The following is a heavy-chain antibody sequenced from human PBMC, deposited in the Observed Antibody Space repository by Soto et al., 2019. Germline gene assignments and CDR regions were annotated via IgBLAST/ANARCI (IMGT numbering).Heavy chain of an antibody. V-gene: IGHV4-61*01. J-gene: IGHJ5*02. CDR2: VYFSGST. Sequence: SETLSLTCTVSGVSVSSGSFYWAWIRQPPGKGLEWIGHVYFSGSTNYIPSLKSRLTMSVDTAKNQFSLKLNSVTAADTAVYYCARIPVDTYMIYWSDPWGQGTQVTVSS. CDR1: GVSVSSGSFY. CDR3: ARIPVDTYMIYWSDP. D-gene: IGHD3-16*01.